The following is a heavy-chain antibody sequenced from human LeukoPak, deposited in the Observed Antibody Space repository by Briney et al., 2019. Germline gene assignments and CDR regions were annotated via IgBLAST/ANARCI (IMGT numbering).Heavy chain of an antibody. CDR1: GFTFSSYS. J-gene: IGHJ4*02. D-gene: IGHD6-19*01. Sequence: GGSLRLSCAASGFTFSSYSMNWVRQAPGKGLEWVSSISSSSYVYYADSVKGRFTISRDNAKDSLYLQMNSLRAEDTAVYYCARGQWLVWGQGTLVTVSS. CDR3: ARGQWLV. V-gene: IGHV3-21*01. CDR2: ISSSSYV.